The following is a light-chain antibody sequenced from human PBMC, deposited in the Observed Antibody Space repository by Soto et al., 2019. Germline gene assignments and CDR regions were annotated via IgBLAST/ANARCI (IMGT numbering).Light chain of an antibody. CDR2: GAS. CDR3: QDYYTWPWT. J-gene: IGKJ1*01. V-gene: IGKV3-15*01. Sequence: EVVMTQSPATLSVSPGQRVTLSCRASHSVSSSLAWYQQKPGQAPRLLISGASTSAAGVPARFSGSGSGTDFTLTISSLQSEDFAVYYGQDYYTWPWTFGQGTKVEIK. CDR1: HSVSSS.